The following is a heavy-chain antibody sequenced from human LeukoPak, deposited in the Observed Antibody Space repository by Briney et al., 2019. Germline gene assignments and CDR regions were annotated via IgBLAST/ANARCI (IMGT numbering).Heavy chain of an antibody. CDR1: GGSFSGYY. CDR2: INHSGST. V-gene: IGHV4-34*01. D-gene: IGHD6-13*01. CDR3: ARATAAAGYAFDI. Sequence: SETLSLTCAVYGGSFSGYYWSWIRQPPGKGREWIGEINHSGSTNYNPSLKSRVTISVDTSKNQFSLKLSSVTAADTAVYYCARATAAAGYAFDIWGQGTMVTVSS. J-gene: IGHJ3*02.